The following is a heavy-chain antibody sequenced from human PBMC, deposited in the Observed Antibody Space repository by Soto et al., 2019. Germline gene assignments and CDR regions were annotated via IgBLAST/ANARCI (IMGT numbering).Heavy chain of an antibody. Sequence: GSLRLSCRASGFNFNVVGMQFVRQSPDKGLEWGATIWANGNNKYYADFVKGRFTISRDNSQNTQSLQMTNLRAEDTAVYYCARDGVGATTYFGYLDYWGQGTLVTVSS. J-gene: IGHJ4*02. CDR3: ARDGVGATTYFGYLDY. CDR2: IWANGNNK. V-gene: IGHV3-33*01. CDR1: GFNFNVVG. D-gene: IGHD1-26*01.